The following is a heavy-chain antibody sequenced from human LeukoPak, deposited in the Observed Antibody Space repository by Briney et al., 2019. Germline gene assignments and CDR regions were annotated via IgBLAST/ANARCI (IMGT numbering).Heavy chain of an antibody. CDR1: GFTFSSYG. CDR3: ARDANFGYDAFDI. Sequence: GRSLRLSCAASGFTFSSYGTHWVRQAPGKGLEWVAVIWDDGSNKYYADSVKGRFTISRDNSKNTLYLQVNSLRAEDTAVYYCARDANFGYDAFDIWGQGTMVTVSS. V-gene: IGHV3-33*01. D-gene: IGHD3-10*01. J-gene: IGHJ3*02. CDR2: IWDDGSNK.